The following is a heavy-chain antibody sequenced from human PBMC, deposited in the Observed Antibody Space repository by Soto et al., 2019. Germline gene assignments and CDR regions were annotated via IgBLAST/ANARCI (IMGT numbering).Heavy chain of an antibody. CDR1: GFTFSSYA. CDR3: ATAARPNYYYGMDV. V-gene: IGHV3-23*01. D-gene: IGHD6-6*01. Sequence: EVQLLESGGGLVKPGGSLRLSCAASGFTFSSYAMSWVRQAPGKGLEWVSAISGSGGSTYYADSVKGRFTISRDNSKNTLYLQMNSLRAEDTAVYYCATAARPNYYYGMDVWGQGTTVTVSS. J-gene: IGHJ6*02. CDR2: ISGSGGST.